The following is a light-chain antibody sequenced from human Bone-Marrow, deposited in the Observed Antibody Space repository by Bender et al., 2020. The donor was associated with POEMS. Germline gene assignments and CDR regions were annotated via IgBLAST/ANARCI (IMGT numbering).Light chain of an antibody. CDR3: AAWEDSLNGWV. CDR2: INN. Sequence: QSVLTQPPSASGTPGPRVTISCSGSSSNIGTNPVNWYQQLPGTAPKLLIYINNQRPSGVPDRFSGSKSGASASLAISGVQSEDEADYYCAAWEDSLNGWVFGGGTKLTVL. J-gene: IGLJ3*02. CDR1: SSNIGTNP. V-gene: IGLV1-44*01.